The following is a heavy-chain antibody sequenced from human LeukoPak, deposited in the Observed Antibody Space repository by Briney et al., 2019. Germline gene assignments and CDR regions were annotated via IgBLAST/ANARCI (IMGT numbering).Heavy chain of an antibody. CDR2: IYYSGST. J-gene: IGHJ5*02. V-gene: IGHV4-59*01. CDR1: GGSISSYY. Sequence: SETLSLTCTVSGGSISSYYWSWIRQPPARGREGIGYIYYSGSTNYNPCLKSRVTISVDTSKNQFSLKLSSVTAEDTAVYYCARVSAYYDDSSGFNWFDPWGQGTLVTVPS. D-gene: IGHD3-22*01. CDR3: ARVSAYYDDSSGFNWFDP.